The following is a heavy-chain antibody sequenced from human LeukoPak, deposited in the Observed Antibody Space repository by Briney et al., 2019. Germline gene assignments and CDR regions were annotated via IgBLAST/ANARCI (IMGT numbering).Heavy chain of an antibody. D-gene: IGHD4-17*01. V-gene: IGHV4-34*01. CDR2: INHSGST. CDR1: GGSFSGYY. J-gene: IGHJ4*02. CDR3: ARGRMTNGYFDY. Sequence: KPSETLSLTCAVYGGSFSGYYWGWIRQPPGKGLEWIGEINHSGSTNYNPSLKSRVTISVDTSKNQFSLKLSSVTAADTAVYYCARGRMTNGYFDYWGQGTLVTVSS.